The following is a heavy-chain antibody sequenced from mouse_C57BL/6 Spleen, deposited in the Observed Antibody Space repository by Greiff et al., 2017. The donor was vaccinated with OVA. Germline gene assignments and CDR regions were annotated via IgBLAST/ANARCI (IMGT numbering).Heavy chain of an antibody. V-gene: IGHV1-82*01. CDR1: GYAFSSSW. J-gene: IGHJ2*01. CDR3: ARWGYYFDY. CDR2: IYPGDGDT. Sequence: LVKPGASVKIPCKAFGYAFSSSWMNWVKRRPGKGLEWIGRIYPGDGDTNYNGKFKGKATLTADKSSSTAYMQQSSVTSEDSAVYFCARWGYYFDYWGQGTTLTVSS.